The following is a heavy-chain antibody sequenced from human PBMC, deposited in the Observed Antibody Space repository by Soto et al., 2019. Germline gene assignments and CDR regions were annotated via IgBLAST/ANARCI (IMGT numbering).Heavy chain of an antibody. CDR2: IYYSGST. Sequence: SETLSLTCTVSGGSISSGGYYWSWIRQHPGKGLEWIGYIYYSGSTYYNPSLKSRVTISVDTSKNQFSLKLSSVTAADTAVYFCARTSNIPPRHVDFCGQGTLVTVSS. CDR3: ARTSNIPPRHVDF. J-gene: IGHJ4*02. CDR1: GGSISSGGYY. D-gene: IGHD2-2*02. V-gene: IGHV4-31*03.